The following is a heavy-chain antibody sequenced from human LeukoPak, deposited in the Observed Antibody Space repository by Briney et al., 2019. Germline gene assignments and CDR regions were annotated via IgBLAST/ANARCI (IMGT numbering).Heavy chain of an antibody. V-gene: IGHV3-23*01. CDR3: AKGGIAARFWYCYYMDV. CDR1: GFTFSSYA. D-gene: IGHD6-6*01. CDR2: ISGSGGST. J-gene: IGHJ6*03. Sequence: GGSLRLSCAASGFTFSSYAMSWVRQAPGKGLEWVSAISGSGGSTYYADSVKGRFTISRDNSKNTLYLQMNSLRAEDTAVYYCAKGGIAARFWYCYYMDVWGKGTTVTVSS.